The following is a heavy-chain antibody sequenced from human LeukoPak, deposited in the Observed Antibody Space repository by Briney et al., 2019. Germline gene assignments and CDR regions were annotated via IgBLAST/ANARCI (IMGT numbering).Heavy chain of an antibody. J-gene: IGHJ4*02. D-gene: IGHD2-2*01. CDR3: AKGPLRGTAAAIDY. CDR2: INSDESST. Sequence: PGGSLRLSCAASGFTFSSYWMYWVRQAPGKGLVWVSRINSDESSTNYADSVKGRFTISRDISTDTLWLQMDSLRTEDTAVYYCAKGPLRGTAAAIDYWGQGTLVTVSS. V-gene: IGHV3-74*01. CDR1: GFTFSSYW.